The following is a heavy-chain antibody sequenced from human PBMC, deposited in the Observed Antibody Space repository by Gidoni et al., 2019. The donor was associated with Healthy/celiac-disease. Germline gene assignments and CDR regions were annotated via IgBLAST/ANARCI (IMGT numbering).Heavy chain of an antibody. V-gene: IGHV1-69*06. CDR1: GGTFSSYA. CDR3: ARDERSSWYCSSTSCPLYMDV. Sequence: QVQLVQSGAEVKKPGSSVKVSCKASGGTFSSYAISWVRQAPGQGLEWMGGIIPIFGTANYAQKFQGRVTITADKSTSTAYMELSSLRSEDTAVYYCARDERSSWYCSSTSCPLYMDVWGKGTTVTVSS. J-gene: IGHJ6*03. CDR2: IIPIFGTA. D-gene: IGHD2-2*01.